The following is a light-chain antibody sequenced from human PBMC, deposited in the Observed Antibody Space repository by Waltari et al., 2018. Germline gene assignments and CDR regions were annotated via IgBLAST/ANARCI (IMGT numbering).Light chain of an antibody. CDR2: STT. J-gene: IGLJ1*01. CDR1: TGAVTSGYF. V-gene: IGLV7-43*01. Sequence: QTVVTQEPSLTVSPGGTITLTCASNTGAVTSGYFPNWFQQKPGQAPRALIYSTTSRHPWAPARFSGSLPGGKAALTLSGVQPEDEAEYYCLLYYGGQGVFGTGTKVTVL. CDR3: LLYYGGQGV.